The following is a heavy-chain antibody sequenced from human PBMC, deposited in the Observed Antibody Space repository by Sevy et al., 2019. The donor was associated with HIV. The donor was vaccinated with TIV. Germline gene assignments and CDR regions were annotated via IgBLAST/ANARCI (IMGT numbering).Heavy chain of an antibody. V-gene: IGHV3-23*01. D-gene: IGHD3-3*01. J-gene: IGHJ4*02. Sequence: GVSLRLSCAASGITFSSYAVTWVRQAPGKGLEWVSSISHTGDNIYYADSVRGRFTISRDNSKSTLYLHMSSLRAEDTAVYYCAGRKVGDFWSGSLRGPWAGGPLFDYWGQGTLVTVSS. CDR3: AGRKVGDFWSGSLRGPWAGGPLFDY. CDR2: ISHTGDNI. CDR1: GITFSSYA.